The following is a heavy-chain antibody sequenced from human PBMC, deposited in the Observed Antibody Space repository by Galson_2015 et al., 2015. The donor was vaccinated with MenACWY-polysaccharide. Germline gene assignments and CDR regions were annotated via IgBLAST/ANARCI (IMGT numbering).Heavy chain of an antibody. CDR3: ARDRPDLVSTIFDY. Sequence: SLRLSCAASGFSFSQYGMHWIRQAPGKGLEWVALIWWDGTNKYHSESVKGRFTSSRDNSKNTLDLQMNSLRAEDTAVYFCARDRPDLVSTIFDYWGQGALVTVSS. J-gene: IGHJ4*02. CDR2: IWWDGTNK. D-gene: IGHD5/OR15-5a*01. V-gene: IGHV3-33*01. CDR1: GFSFSQYG.